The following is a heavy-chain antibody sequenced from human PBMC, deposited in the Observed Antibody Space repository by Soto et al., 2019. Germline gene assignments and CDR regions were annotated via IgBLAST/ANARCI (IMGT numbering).Heavy chain of an antibody. CDR2: IRTYTGNT. CDR1: GYTFTNYD. CDR3: ARGYYYGSGRPTPGGMDV. D-gene: IGHD3-10*01. J-gene: IGHJ6*02. Sequence: ASVKVSCKASGYTFTNYDINWVRQAPGQGLEWMGWIRTYTGNTNYAQKLQGRVTMTTDTSTSTAYMELRSLRSDDTAVYYCARGYYYGSGRPTPGGMDVWGQGTTVTVSS. V-gene: IGHV1-18*01.